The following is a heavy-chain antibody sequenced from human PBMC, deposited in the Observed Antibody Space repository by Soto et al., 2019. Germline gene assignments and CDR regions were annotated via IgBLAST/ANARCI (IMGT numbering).Heavy chain of an antibody. CDR3: TRANWYSEY. Sequence: QLQLQESGPGFVKPSETLSLTCSVSGGSISNHDWSWIRQPPGKGLEWIGYIYYNGNTNYNPSLKNRVTMSVDTYKNQIALKLSSVTDADTAVYYCTRANWYSEYWGQGTLVTVSS. CDR1: GGSISNHD. CDR2: IYYNGNT. V-gene: IGHV4-59*11. D-gene: IGHD7-27*01. J-gene: IGHJ4*02.